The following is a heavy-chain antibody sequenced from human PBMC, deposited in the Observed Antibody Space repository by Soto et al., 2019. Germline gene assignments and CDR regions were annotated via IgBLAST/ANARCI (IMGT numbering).Heavy chain of an antibody. V-gene: IGHV1-8*01. D-gene: IGHD3-16*02. CDR1: GYTFTSYD. CDR2: MNPNSGNT. Sequence: QVQLVQSGAEVKKPGASVKVSCKASGYTFTSYDINWVRQATGQGLEWMGWMNPNSGNTGYAQKFQGRVTMTRNTSISTAYMEVSSLRSEDTAVYYCARDLDYDYVWGGYRAAGFDPWGQGTLVTVSS. J-gene: IGHJ5*02. CDR3: ARDLDYDYVWGGYRAAGFDP.